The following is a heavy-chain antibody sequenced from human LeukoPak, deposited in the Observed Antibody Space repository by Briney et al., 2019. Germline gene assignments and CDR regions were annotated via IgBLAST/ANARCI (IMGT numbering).Heavy chain of an antibody. V-gene: IGHV3-21*01. CDR3: ARDYDFWSGYSPNSAFDI. CDR1: GFTFSSYS. CDR2: ISSSSSYI. D-gene: IGHD3-3*01. J-gene: IGHJ3*02. Sequence: GGSLRLSCTASGFTFSSYSMNWVRQAPGKGLEWVSSISSSSSYIYYADSVKGRFTISRDNAKNSLYLQMNSLRAEDTAVYYCARDYDFWSGYSPNSAFDIWGQGTMVTVSS.